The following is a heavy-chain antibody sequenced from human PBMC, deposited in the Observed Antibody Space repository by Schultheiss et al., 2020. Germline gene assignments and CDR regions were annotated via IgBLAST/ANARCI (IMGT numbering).Heavy chain of an antibody. V-gene: IGHV3-21*01. D-gene: IGHD3-3*01. CDR2: ISSSSSYI. Sequence: GGSLRLSCAASGFTFSSYSMNWVRQAPGKGLEWVSSISSSSSYIYYADSVKGRFTISRDNAKNSLYLQMNSLRDEDTAVYYCARGTPVLRFLEWFDHWGQGTLVTVSA. CDR3: ARGTPVLRFLEWFDH. J-gene: IGHJ5*02. CDR1: GFTFSSYS.